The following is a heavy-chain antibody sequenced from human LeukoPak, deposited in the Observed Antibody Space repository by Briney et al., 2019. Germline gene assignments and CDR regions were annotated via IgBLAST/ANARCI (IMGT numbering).Heavy chain of an antibody. CDR3: ARHEFYSGSLPYFDY. CDR2: IYYSGST. V-gene: IGHV4-59*08. CDR1: GGSLRGYY. J-gene: IGHJ4*02. Sequence: PSETLSLTCPVSGGSLRGYYSRWIRQPPGKGLEWIGYIYYSGSTNYNPSLKSQVPISLDTSKNQFSLKLRDVTAADPAVFSLARHEFYSGSLPYFDYWGQGILVTVSS. D-gene: IGHD2/OR15-2a*01.